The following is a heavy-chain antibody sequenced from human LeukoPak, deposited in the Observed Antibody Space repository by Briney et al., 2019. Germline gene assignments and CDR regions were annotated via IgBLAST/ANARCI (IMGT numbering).Heavy chain of an antibody. D-gene: IGHD6-13*01. CDR2: ISSSSYI. CDR1: GFXFSSYS. V-gene: IGHV3-21*01. J-gene: IGHJ4*02. Sequence: GGSLRLSCVASGFXFSSYSINWVRQAPGKGLEWVSCISSSSYIYYADSVKGRFTISRDNAKNSVYLQMNSLRAEDTAVYYCTRAVAAADFSPGYWGQGTLVTVSS. CDR3: TRAVAAADFSPGY.